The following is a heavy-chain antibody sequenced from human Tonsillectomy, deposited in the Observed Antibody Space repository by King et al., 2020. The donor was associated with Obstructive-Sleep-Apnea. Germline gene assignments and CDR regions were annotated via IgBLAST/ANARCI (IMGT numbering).Heavy chain of an antibody. V-gene: IGHV3-30-3*01. CDR3: ARDRHYSDSSGYLYSYSGMDV. CDR2: VSYDGVNI. Sequence: VQLQESGGGVAQPGRSLRLSCAASAFTFRTYAMHWVRQAPGKGLEWVAVVSYDGVNIYYADSVRGRFTISRDNSKNTVSLQMTSLRPGDTAVYYCARDRHYSDSSGYLYSYSGMDVWGQGTTVTVS. D-gene: IGHD3-22*01. J-gene: IGHJ6*02. CDR1: AFTFRTYA.